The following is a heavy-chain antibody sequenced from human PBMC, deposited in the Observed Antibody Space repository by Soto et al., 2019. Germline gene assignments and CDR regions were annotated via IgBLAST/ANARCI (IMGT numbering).Heavy chain of an antibody. D-gene: IGHD6-19*01. CDR3: ANVRGYSSGWYPTVDY. Sequence: EVQLLESGGGLVQPGGSLRLSCAASGFTFSSNAMNWVRQAPGKGLEWVSGISGSGGTTYYADSVKGRFTISRDNSKNTLYLQMSSLRAEDTALYYCANVRGYSSGWYPTVDYWGQGTLVTVSS. CDR2: ISGSGGTT. CDR1: GFTFSSNA. V-gene: IGHV3-23*01. J-gene: IGHJ4*02.